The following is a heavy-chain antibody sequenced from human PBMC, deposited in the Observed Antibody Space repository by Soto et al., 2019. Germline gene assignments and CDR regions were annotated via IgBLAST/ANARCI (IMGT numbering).Heavy chain of an antibody. J-gene: IGHJ1*01. V-gene: IGHV3-30*18. CDR1: GFTFSRYG. D-gene: IGHD3-22*01. Sequence: QVQLMESGGGVVQPGRSLRLSCAASGFTFSRYGMHWVRQAPGKGLEWVALIYYEGSNKYYADSVKGRFTISRDNYKNTLYLEMNSLKPADTAVYYCAQDADYYDSSDYDDDAEYFLQWGQGTLVTVSS. CDR2: IYYEGSNK. CDR3: AQDADYYDSSDYDDDAEYFLQ.